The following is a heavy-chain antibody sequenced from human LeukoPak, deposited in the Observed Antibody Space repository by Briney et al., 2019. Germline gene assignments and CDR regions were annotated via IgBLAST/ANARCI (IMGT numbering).Heavy chain of an antibody. D-gene: IGHD3-22*01. J-gene: IGHJ4*02. V-gene: IGHV1-2*02. CDR1: GYTFTGYY. CDR3: ARVLYYYDSSGPVDY. CDR2: INPNSGDT. Sequence: ASVKVSCKASGYTFTGYYMHWVRQAPGQGLEWMGWINPNSGDTNYAQKFQGRVTMTRDTSISTAYMELSRLRSDDTAVYYCARVLYYYDSSGPVDYWGQGTLVTVSS.